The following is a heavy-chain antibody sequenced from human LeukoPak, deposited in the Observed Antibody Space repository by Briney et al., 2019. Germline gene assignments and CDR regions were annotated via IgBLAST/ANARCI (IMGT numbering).Heavy chain of an antibody. CDR2: IIPILGIA. Sequence: ASVKVSCKASGGTFSSYAISWVRQAPGQGLEWMGRIIPILGIANYAQKFQGRVTITADKSTSTAYMELSSLRSEDTAVYYCASSTGFSEWFQRVWKQDYYYYGMDVWGQGTTVTVSS. J-gene: IGHJ6*02. D-gene: IGHD3-3*01. CDR1: GGTFSSYA. CDR3: ASSTGFSEWFQRVWKQDYYYYGMDV. V-gene: IGHV1-69*04.